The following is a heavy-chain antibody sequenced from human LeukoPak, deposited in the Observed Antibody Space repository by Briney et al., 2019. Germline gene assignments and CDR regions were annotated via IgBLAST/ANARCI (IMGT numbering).Heavy chain of an antibody. D-gene: IGHD2-2*01. Sequence: GESLKISCKGSGYSFTGYWIGWVRQMPGRGLEWMGIIYPGDSDTRYSPSFQGQVTISADKSISTAYLQWSSLKASDTAMYYCARRGYCSSISCSYYFDYWGQGTLVTVSS. J-gene: IGHJ4*02. CDR1: GYSFTGYW. V-gene: IGHV5-51*01. CDR3: ARRGYCSSISCSYYFDY. CDR2: IYPGDSDT.